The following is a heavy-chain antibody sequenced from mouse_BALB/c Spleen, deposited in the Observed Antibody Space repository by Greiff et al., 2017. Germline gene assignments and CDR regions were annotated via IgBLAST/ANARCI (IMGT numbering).Heavy chain of an antibody. D-gene: IGHD1-1*01. V-gene: IGHV2-2*02. Sequence: VQRVESGPGLVQPSQSLSITCTVSGFSLTSYGVHWVRQSPGKGLEWLGVIWSGGSTDYNAAFISRLSISKDNSKSQVFFKMNSLQANDTAIYYCARGATVVAFYAMDYWGQGTSVTVSS. CDR1: GFSLTSYG. J-gene: IGHJ4*01. CDR3: ARGATVVAFYAMDY. CDR2: IWSGGST.